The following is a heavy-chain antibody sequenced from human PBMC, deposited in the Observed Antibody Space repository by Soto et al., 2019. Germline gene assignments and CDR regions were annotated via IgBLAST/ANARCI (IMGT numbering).Heavy chain of an antibody. CDR2: IIPILGIA. CDR1: GGTFSSYT. D-gene: IGHD6-19*01. CDR3: ARDPGSSGPFPSSGMYFDY. J-gene: IGHJ4*02. V-gene: IGHV1-69*04. Sequence: ASVKVSCKASGGTFSSYTISWVRQAPGQGLEWMGRIIPILGIANYAQKFQGRVTITADKSTSTAYMELSSLRSEDTAVYYCARDPGSSGPFPSSGMYFDYWGQGTLVTVSS.